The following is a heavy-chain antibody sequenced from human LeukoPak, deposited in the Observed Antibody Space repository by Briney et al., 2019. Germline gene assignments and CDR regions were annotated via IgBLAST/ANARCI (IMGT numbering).Heavy chain of an antibody. CDR2: IYYSGST. V-gene: IGHV4-59*01. J-gene: IGHJ6*03. CDR1: GGSISNYY. CDR3: ARVKYGSGSLIYYYYYMDV. Sequence: SETLFLTCTVSGGSISNYYWSWIRQPPGKELEWIGYIYYSGSTNYNPSLKSRVTISVDTSKNQFSLKLSSVTAADTAVYYCARVKYGSGSLIYYYYYMDVWGKGTTVTISS. D-gene: IGHD3-10*01.